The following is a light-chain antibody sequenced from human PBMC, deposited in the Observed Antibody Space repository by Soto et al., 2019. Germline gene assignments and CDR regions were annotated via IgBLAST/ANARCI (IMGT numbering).Light chain of an antibody. J-gene: IGLJ2*01. CDR2: GNS. Sequence: QSVLTQPHSVSGAPGQRVTISCTGSSSNIGAGYDVHGYQQLPGTAPKLLIYGNSNRPSGVPDRFSGSKSGTSASLAITGLQAEDEADYYCQSYDSRVVFGGGTKVTVL. CDR1: SSNIGAGYD. V-gene: IGLV1-40*01. CDR3: QSYDSRVV.